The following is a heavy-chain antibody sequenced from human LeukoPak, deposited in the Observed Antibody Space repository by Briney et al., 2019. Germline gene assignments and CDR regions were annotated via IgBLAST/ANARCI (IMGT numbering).Heavy chain of an antibody. Sequence: GGSLRLSCAASGFTFSSYSMNWVRQAPGKGLEWVSSISSSSSYIYYADSVKGRFTISRDNAKNSLYLQMNSLRAEDTAVYYCARSGLRCSSTSCYDYWGQGTLVTVSS. V-gene: IGHV3-21*01. J-gene: IGHJ4*02. CDR1: GFTFSSYS. CDR2: ISSSSSYI. CDR3: ARSGLRCSSTSCYDY. D-gene: IGHD2-2*01.